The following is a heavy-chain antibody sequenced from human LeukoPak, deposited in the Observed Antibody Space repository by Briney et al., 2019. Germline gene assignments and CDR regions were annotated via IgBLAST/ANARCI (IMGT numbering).Heavy chain of an antibody. CDR2: IYYSGSP. CDR1: GASVNSFY. V-gene: IGHV4-59*02. Sequence: SETLSLTCTVSGASVNSFYWNWIRQPPGKGLEWIGYIYYSGSPNYNPSLTSRVTMSIDTSKNQFSLKLNSVTAADTAVYFCARGRDLGQDYWGQGTLVTVSS. D-gene: IGHD3-16*01. J-gene: IGHJ4*02. CDR3: ARGRDLGQDY.